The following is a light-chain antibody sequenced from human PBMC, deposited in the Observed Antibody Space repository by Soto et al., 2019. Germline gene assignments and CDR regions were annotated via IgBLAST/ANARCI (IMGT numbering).Light chain of an antibody. CDR1: SSDIGDSNF. J-gene: IGLJ1*01. CDR3: RPHAGTHNFV. V-gene: IGLV2-14*01. Sequence: QSALAQPASVSGSPGQSITISCTGTSSDIGDSNFVSWYQHHPGKAPKLLIYDVSDRPSRISSRFSGSKSGNTASLTVSGLQAEDEADFFWRPHAGTHNFVSGTGRKGT. CDR2: DVS.